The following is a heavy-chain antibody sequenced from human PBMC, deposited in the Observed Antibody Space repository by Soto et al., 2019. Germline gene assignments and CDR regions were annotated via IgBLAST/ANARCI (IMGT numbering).Heavy chain of an antibody. J-gene: IGHJ4*02. CDR2: IYYSGST. Sequence: KPSETLSLTCTVSGGSISSYYWSWIRQPPGKGLEWIGYIYYSGSTNYNPSLKSRVTISVDTSKNQFSLKLSSVTAADTAVYYCARRYGGSFDYWGQGTLVTVSS. CDR3: ARRYGGSFDY. V-gene: IGHV4-59*01. D-gene: IGHD4-17*01. CDR1: GGSISSYY.